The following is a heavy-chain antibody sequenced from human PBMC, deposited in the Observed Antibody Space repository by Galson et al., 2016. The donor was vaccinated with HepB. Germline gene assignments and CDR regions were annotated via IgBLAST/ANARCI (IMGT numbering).Heavy chain of an antibody. CDR3: ARDVLSREGRFDP. CDR1: AGSISSTAYS. J-gene: IGHJ5*02. Sequence: ETLSLTCSVSAGSISSTAYSWSWMRQPPGKGLEWIGSIDYTGSTFYNTSLKSRITISVDKSKNHFSLRLNSVTAADTAMYYCARDVLSREGRFDPWGQGTLVTVSS. V-gene: IGHV4-39*02. D-gene: IGHD3-9*01. CDR2: IDYTGST.